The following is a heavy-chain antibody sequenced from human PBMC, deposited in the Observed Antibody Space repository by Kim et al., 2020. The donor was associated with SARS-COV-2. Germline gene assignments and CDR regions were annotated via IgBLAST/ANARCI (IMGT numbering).Heavy chain of an antibody. D-gene: IGHD3-9*01. Sequence: FQGRVTMTRDTSTSTVNMELSSLRSEDTAVYYCARDNIDWSFDYWGQGTLVTVSS. CDR3: ARDNIDWSFDY. V-gene: IGHV1-46*01. J-gene: IGHJ4*02.